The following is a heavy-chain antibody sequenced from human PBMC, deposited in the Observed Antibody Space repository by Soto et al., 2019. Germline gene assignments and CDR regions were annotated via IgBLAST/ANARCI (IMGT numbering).Heavy chain of an antibody. V-gene: IGHV4-39*01. J-gene: IGHJ5*02. CDR3: ARHVGFCSGGSCYNTSFEP. CDR1: GDSITNNNYY. D-gene: IGHD2-15*01. CDR2: GGT. Sequence: QLQLQESGPGLVKPSETLSLTCTFSGDSITNNNYYWAWIRQSPEKGLEWIGSGGTYYNPSLRSRVTISVDPSKKQFSLNLNSVTAADTAVYYCARHVGFCSGGSCYNTSFEPWGQGTLVTFSS.